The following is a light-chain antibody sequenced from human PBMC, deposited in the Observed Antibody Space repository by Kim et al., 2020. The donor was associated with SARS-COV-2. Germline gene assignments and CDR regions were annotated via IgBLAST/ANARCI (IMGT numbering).Light chain of an antibody. CDR1: SSDVGAYNY. Sequence: GQSVTMSCAGTSSDVGAYNYVSWYQQHQGKAPKLMIYDVTNRPSGVSNRFSGSKSGNTASLSISGLQAEDEADYYCSSYSSSSPHVFGTGTKVTVL. CDR2: DVT. V-gene: IGLV2-14*03. CDR3: SSYSSSSPHV. J-gene: IGLJ1*01.